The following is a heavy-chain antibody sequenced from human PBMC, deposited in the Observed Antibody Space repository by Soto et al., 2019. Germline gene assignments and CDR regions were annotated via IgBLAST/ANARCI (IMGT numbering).Heavy chain of an antibody. D-gene: IGHD6-19*01. CDR1: GFTFSSYA. V-gene: IGHV3-23*01. Sequence: VQLLESGGGLVQPGGSLRLSCAASGFTFSSYAMSWVRQAPGKGLEWVSAISGSGGSTYYADSVKGRFTISRDNSKNTLYLQMNSLRAEDTAVYYCAKAGYSSGWYRPNERNLGYYFDYWGQGTLVTVSS. CDR2: ISGSGGST. CDR3: AKAGYSSGWYRPNERNLGYYFDY. J-gene: IGHJ4*02.